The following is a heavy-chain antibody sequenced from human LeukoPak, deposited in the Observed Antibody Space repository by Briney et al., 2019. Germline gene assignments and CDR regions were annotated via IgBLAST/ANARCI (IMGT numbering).Heavy chain of an antibody. CDR2: IYYSGST. CDR3: ARSGGGDPYYFDY. Sequence: SETLSLTCTVSGGSISSYYWSWIRQPPGKGLEWIGYIYYSGSTNYNPSFKSRVTISVDTSKNQFSLKLSSVTAADTAVYYCARSGGGDPYYFDYWGQGTLVTVSS. V-gene: IGHV4-59*01. D-gene: IGHD2-21*02. CDR1: GGSISSYY. J-gene: IGHJ4*02.